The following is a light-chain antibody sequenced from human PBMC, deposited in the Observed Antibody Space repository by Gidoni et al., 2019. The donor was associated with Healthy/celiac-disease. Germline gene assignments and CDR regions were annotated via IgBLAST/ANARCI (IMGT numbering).Light chain of an antibody. CDR2: KAS. CDR1: QSISSW. J-gene: IGKJ2*01. V-gene: IGKV1-5*03. CDR3: QQYNSYSPYT. Sequence: DIQMTQSPSTLSASVGDRVTITCRASQSISSWLAWYQHKPGQAPKPLIYKASSLESGVPSSVSCSGSGTECTLTISSLQPDDFATYYCQQYNSYSPYTFGQGTKLEIK.